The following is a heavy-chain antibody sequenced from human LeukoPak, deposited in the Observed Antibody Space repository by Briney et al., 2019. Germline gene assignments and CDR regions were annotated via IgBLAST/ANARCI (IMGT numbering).Heavy chain of an antibody. J-gene: IGHJ5*02. CDR1: GYTFTGYY. V-gene: IGHV1-2*02. CDR2: INPNSGGT. CDR3: ARENYYGSGSYLAAPLSSFDP. D-gene: IGHD3-10*01. Sequence: ASVKVSCKASGYTFTGYYMHWVRQAPGQGLEWMGWINPNSGGTNYAQKFQGRVTMTRDTSISTAYMELSRLRSDDTAVYYCARENYYGSGSYLAAPLSSFDPWGQGTLVTVSS.